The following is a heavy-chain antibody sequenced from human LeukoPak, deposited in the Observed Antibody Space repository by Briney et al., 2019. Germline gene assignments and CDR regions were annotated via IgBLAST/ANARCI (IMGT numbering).Heavy chain of an antibody. D-gene: IGHD3-22*01. V-gene: IGHV4-61*03. Sequence: SETLSLTCTVSGGSISSGDYYWSWIRQPPGKGLEWIGYIYYSGSTSYNPSLKSRVTISVDTSKNHFSLKLSSVTAADTAVYYCAGDHNMIGLWGRDTLTAYYWGQGTLVTVSS. CDR3: AGDHNMIGLWGRDTLTAYY. CDR1: GGSISSGDYY. J-gene: IGHJ4*02. CDR2: IYYSGST.